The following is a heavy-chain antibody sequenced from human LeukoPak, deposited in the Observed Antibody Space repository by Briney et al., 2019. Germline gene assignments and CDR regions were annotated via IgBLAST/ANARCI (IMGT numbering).Heavy chain of an antibody. D-gene: IGHD2-15*01. CDR3: ARTGYCSGGTCYLNPIDY. V-gene: IGHV4-59*01. J-gene: IGHJ4*02. Sequence: SETLSLTCTVSGGSISSYYWSWIRQPPGKGLEWIGYIYYSGNTNYNPSLTSRVTISVDTSKNQFSLKLSSVTAADTAVYYCARTGYCSGGTCYLNPIDYWGQGTLVTVSS. CDR1: GGSISSYY. CDR2: IYYSGNT.